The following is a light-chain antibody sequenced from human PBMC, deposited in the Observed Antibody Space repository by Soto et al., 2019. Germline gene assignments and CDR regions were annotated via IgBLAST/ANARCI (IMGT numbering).Light chain of an antibody. CDR2: STN. CDR1: TGAVTSGHY. CDR3: LLYSGGAYV. Sequence: QAVVTQEPSLTVSPGGTVTLTCASSTGAVTSGHYPNWFQQKPGQAPRTLIYSTNNRYSWTPARFSGSLLGGKAALTLSAVQPEDEADYYCLLYSGGAYVFGSGTKLTVL. J-gene: IGLJ1*01. V-gene: IGLV7-43*01.